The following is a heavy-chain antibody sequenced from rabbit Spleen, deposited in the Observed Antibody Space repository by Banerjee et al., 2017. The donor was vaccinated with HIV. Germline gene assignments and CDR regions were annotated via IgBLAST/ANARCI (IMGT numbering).Heavy chain of an antibody. D-gene: IGHD8-1*01. CDR1: GFSFSSSYW. J-gene: IGHJ6*01. Sequence: QEQLVESGGELVKPEGSLKITCTASGFSFSSSYWICWVRQAPGKGLEWIGCIYTGKSVYASWAKGRFIMSRTSSTAFTLQMTSLTAAYTATYFCARYTGSSFSIYCMDLCCPGTLVTVS. CDR2: IYTGKS. CDR3: ARYTGSSFSIYCMDL. V-gene: IGHV1S45*01.